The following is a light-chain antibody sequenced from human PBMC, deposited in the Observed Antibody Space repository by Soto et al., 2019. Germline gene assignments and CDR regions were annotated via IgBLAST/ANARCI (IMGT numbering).Light chain of an antibody. CDR2: SAS. Sequence: DIQMTQSPSSLSASVGDRVTITCRASQSISTWLAWYQQKPGKAPKLLIYSASDLESGVPSRFSGSGLGTEFTLTITSLQPDDFATYYCQQYNSYSEAFGQGTKVDI. CDR1: QSISTW. CDR3: QQYNSYSEA. V-gene: IGKV1-5*03. J-gene: IGKJ1*01.